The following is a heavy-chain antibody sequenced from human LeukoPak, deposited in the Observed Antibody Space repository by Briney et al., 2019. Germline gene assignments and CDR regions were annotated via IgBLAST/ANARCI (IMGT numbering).Heavy chain of an antibody. CDR2: IYSGGSA. D-gene: IGHD5-12*01. CDR3: AIRKSGNAIDY. V-gene: IGHV3-66*01. J-gene: IGHJ4*02. Sequence: GGSLRLSCAASGFTVSNNYMSWVRRAPGKGLEWVSVIYSGGSAYYADSVKGRFSISRDKSKNTLYLQMNSLRAEDTAVYYCAIRKSGNAIDYWGQGTLVTVSS. CDR1: GFTVSNNY.